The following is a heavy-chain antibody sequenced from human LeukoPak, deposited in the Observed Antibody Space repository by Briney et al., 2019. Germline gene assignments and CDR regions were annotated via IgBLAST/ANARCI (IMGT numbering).Heavy chain of an antibody. CDR1: GGTFSSYA. J-gene: IGHJ3*02. D-gene: IGHD4-17*01. CDR3: ARIMTTVPTGAFDI. Sequence: SVKVSCKASGGTFSSYAISWVRQAPGQGLEWMGGIIPMFGTANYAQKFQGRVTITADKSTSTAYMELSSLRSEDTAVYYCARIMTTVPTGAFDIWGQGTMVTVSS. CDR2: IIPMFGTA. V-gene: IGHV1-69*06.